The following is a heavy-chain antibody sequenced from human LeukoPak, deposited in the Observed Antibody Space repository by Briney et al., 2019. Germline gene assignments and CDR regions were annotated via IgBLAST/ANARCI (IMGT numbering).Heavy chain of an antibody. J-gene: IGHJ3*02. CDR3: ARVSGGNVEFDAFDI. V-gene: IGHV1-2*02. CDR1: RYSLIGYY. Sequence: GASVSVSCKPPRYSLIGYYTQWVRPAPGERRGWMGWIIPVSGGTNYTQKFQGRVTMTRDTSLSTAYMELSRLRSDGTAVYYCARVSGGNVEFDAFDIWGQGTMVTVSS. CDR2: IIPVSGGT. D-gene: IGHD4-23*01.